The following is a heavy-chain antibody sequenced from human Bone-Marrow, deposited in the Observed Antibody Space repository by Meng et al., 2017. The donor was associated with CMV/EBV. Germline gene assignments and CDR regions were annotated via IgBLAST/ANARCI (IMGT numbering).Heavy chain of an antibody. CDR3: ARDRTLYCSSTSCEGFFDY. CDR1: GYTFTSYG. Sequence: HVQRGQSGAEVKKPGASVKVSCKASGYTFTSYGISWVRQAPGQGLEWMGWISAYNGNTNYAQKLQGRVTMTTDTSTSTAYMELRSLRSDDTAVYYCARDRTLYCSSTSCEGFFDYWGQGTLVTVSS. D-gene: IGHD2-2*01. V-gene: IGHV1-18*01. J-gene: IGHJ4*02. CDR2: ISAYNGNT.